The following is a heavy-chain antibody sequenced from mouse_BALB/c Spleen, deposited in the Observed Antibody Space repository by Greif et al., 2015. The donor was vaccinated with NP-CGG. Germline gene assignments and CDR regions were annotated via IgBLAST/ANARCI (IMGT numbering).Heavy chain of an antibody. Sequence: DVQLQESGAELVKPGASVKLSCTASGFNIKDAYMHWVKQRPEQGLEWIGRIDPANGNTKYDPKFQGKATITADTSSNTAYLQLSSLTSEDTAVYYCAPYGNYGYARDYWGRGTSVTVSS. D-gene: IGHD2-1*01. V-gene: IGHV14-3*02. CDR3: APYGNYGYARDY. CDR1: GFNIKDAY. J-gene: IGHJ4*01. CDR2: IDPANGNT.